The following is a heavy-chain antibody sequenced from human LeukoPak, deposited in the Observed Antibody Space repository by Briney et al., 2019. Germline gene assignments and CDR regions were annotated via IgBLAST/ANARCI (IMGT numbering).Heavy chain of an antibody. D-gene: IGHD2-2*01. J-gene: IGHJ5*02. V-gene: IGHV3-7*01. CDR2: IKQDGREE. Sequence: GGSLRLSCAASGFTFSSYWMSWVRQAPGKGLEWVANIKQDGREEYCVDTLKGRFTISRDNAKSSLYLQMNSLRAEDTAVYYCARVGTGTSCYGSCWYDHWGQGTLVTVSS. CDR3: ARVGTGTSCYGSCWYDH. CDR1: GFTFSSYW.